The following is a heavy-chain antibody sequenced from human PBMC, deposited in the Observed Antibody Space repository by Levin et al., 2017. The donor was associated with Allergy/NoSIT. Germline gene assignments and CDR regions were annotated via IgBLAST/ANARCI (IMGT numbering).Heavy chain of an antibody. CDR1: GYSFTSYW. Sequence: GGSLRLSCQGSGYSFTSYWIGWVRQMPGKGLEWMGIIYPGDSDTRYSPSFQGQVTISADKSISTAYLQWSSLKASDTAIYYCARRGTRDYYYYMDVWGKGTTVTGSS. D-gene: IGHD1-1*01. V-gene: IGHV5-51*01. J-gene: IGHJ6*03. CDR2: IYPGDSDT. CDR3: ARRGTRDYYYYMDV.